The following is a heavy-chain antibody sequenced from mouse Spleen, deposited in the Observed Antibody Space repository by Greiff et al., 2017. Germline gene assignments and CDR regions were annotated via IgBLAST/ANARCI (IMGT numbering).Heavy chain of an antibody. CDR3: ARSGGSPAWFAY. V-gene: IGHV1-64*01. J-gene: IGHJ3*01. CDR2: IHPKSGST. CDR1: GYTFTSYW. D-gene: IGHD1-1*01. Sequence: VQLQQPGAELVKPGASVKLSCKASGYTFTSYWMHWVKQRPGQGLEWIGMIHPKSGSTNYNEKFKSKATLTVDKSSSTAYMQLSSLTSEDSAVYYCARSGGSPAWFAYWGQGTLVTVSA.